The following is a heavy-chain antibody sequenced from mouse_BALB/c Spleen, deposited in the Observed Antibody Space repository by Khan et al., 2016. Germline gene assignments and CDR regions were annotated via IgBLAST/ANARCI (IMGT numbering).Heavy chain of an antibody. CDR3: ARVMITGWLGY. V-gene: IGHV3-2*02. J-gene: IGHJ3*01. CDR2: ISYSGNT. CDR1: GYSITSDYA. Sequence: EVQLQESGPGLVKPSQSLSLTCTVTGYSITSDYAWNWIRQFPGNKLEWMCFISYSGNTSYNPSLKSRISITRDTSKNQFFLQLNSLTTEDTATYYCARVMITGWLGYWGQGTLVTVSA. D-gene: IGHD2-4*01.